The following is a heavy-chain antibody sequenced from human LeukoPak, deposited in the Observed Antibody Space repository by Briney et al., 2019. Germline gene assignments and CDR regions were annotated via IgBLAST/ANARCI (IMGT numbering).Heavy chain of an antibody. CDR1: GGTFSSYA. CDR2: IIPIFGTA. J-gene: IGHJ4*02. CDR3: AGDAELSSSWYYFDY. Sequence: GASVKVSCKASGGTFSSYAISWVRQAPGQGLEWMGGIIPIFGTANYAQKFQGRVTITADESTSTAYMELSSLRSEDTAVYYCAGDAELSSSWYYFDYWGQGTLVTVSS. V-gene: IGHV1-69*01. D-gene: IGHD6-13*01.